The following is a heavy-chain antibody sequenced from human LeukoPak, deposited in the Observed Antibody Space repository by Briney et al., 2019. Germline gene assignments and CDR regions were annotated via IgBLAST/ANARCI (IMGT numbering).Heavy chain of an antibody. CDR1: GFTFSSNG. CDR3: ARLSGSFLDD. Sequence: GRSLRLSCAASGFTFSSNGMHWVRQAPGKGPGWVAVIWYDGSKKYYGDSVKGRFTVSRDNSKNMLYLQMNSLRAEDTAVYYCARLSGSFLDDWGQGTLVTVSS. V-gene: IGHV3-33*01. D-gene: IGHD1-26*01. CDR2: IWYDGSKK. J-gene: IGHJ4*02.